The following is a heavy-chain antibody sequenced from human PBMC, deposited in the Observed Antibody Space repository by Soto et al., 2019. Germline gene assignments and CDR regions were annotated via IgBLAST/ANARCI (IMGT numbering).Heavy chain of an antibody. CDR2: IKSKTDGGTT. J-gene: IGHJ6*02. CDR3: TTDSPQSRYDSSGYYDPNRPHDYGMDV. V-gene: IGHV3-15*07. Sequence: GGSLRLSCAASGFTFSNAWMNWVRQAPGKGLEWVGRIKSKTDGGTTDYAAPVKGRFTISGDDSKNTLYLQMNSLKTEDTAVYYCTTDSPQSRYDSSGYYDPNRPHDYGMDVWGQGTTVTVSS. D-gene: IGHD3-22*01. CDR1: GFTFSNAW.